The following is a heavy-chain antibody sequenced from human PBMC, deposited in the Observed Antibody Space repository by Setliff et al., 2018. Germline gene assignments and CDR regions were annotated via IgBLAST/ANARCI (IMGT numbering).Heavy chain of an antibody. V-gene: IGHV4-34*01. D-gene: IGHD3-9*01. Sequence: PGGSLSLSCAASGFTFSSHSMNWVRQAPGKGLEWIGEINHSGSTNYNPSLRSRVTISVDTSKNQFSLKLSSVTAADTAVYYCARNDRPWRYYFAYWGQGTLVTVSS. CDR3: ARNDRPWRYYFAY. CDR2: INHSGST. CDR1: GFTFSSHS. J-gene: IGHJ4*02.